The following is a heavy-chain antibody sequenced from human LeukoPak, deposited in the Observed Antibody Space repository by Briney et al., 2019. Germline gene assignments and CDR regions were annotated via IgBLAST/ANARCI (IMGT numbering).Heavy chain of an antibody. Sequence: SETLSLTCAVSGYSISISYYWGWIRQPPGKGLEWIASIFHSGTTYYNPSLKSRVTISVDTFKNQFSLKLSSVTAADTAVYYCARHPEYLPFDYWGQGTLVTVSS. CDR3: ARHPEYLPFDY. CDR2: IFHSGTT. D-gene: IGHD6-6*01. V-gene: IGHV4-38-2*01. J-gene: IGHJ4*02. CDR1: GYSISISYY.